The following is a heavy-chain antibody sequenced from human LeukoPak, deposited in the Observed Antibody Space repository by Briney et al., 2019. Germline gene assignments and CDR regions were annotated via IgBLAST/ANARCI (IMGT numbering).Heavy chain of an antibody. D-gene: IGHD6-13*01. CDR2: INPDGAGT. V-gene: IGHV3-74*01. CDR1: GLMFSDYW. CDR3: ARGTAETAGIDY. J-gene: IGHJ4*02. Sequence: PGGSLRLSCAASGLMFSDYWMFWVRQAPGKGLVWVSQINPDGAGTTYGDSAKGRFTVSRDNVKNTMFLQMNGLTVEDTAVYFCARGTAETAGIDYWGQGTLVSVSA.